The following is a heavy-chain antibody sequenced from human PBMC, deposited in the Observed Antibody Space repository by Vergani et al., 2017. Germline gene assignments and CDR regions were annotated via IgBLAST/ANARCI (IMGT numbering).Heavy chain of an antibody. Sequence: QLQLQESGPGLVKPSATLSLTCSVSGASIRSSNYYWGCIRQPPGKGLEWSASIDYSGSTYYNPSLKSRVTISVDTSKNQFSLKLSSVTAAGTAVYFCARHSTVEWLVKLGSIGPWGQGILVTVAS. V-gene: IGHV4-39*01. CDR2: IDYSGST. D-gene: IGHD6-19*01. CDR3: ARHSTVEWLVKLGSIGP. J-gene: IGHJ5*02. CDR1: GASIRSSNYY.